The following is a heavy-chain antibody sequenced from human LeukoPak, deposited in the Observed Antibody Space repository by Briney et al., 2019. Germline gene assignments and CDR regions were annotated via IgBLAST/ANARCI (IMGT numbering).Heavy chain of an antibody. CDR3: AGHVFAQYRVYDY. D-gene: IGHD3-16*02. CDR2: VENRGRT. J-gene: IGHJ4*02. Sequence: KASETLSLTCSVSGGSIDTRSYSWGWVRQPPGRGLECIGSVENRGRTYNNPSLKRRFIISMDTSKNQFSLNLRSVTAADTAVYYCAGHVFAQYRVYDYWGQGTLVTVSS. CDR1: GGSIDTRSYS. V-gene: IGHV4-39*01.